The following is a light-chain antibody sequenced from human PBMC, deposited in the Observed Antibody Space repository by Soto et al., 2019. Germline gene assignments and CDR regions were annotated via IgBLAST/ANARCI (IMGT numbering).Light chain of an antibody. V-gene: IGKV3-15*01. Sequence: EILLTQSPSPLCLSSGETATLSRTASQSVSSTYLAWYQQKPGQAPRLLIYGASTRATGIPARFSGSGSGTEFTLTISSLQPDDFATYYCQQYNSYSPWTFGQGTKVDI. CDR1: QSVSSTY. J-gene: IGKJ1*01. CDR2: GAS. CDR3: QQYNSYSPWT.